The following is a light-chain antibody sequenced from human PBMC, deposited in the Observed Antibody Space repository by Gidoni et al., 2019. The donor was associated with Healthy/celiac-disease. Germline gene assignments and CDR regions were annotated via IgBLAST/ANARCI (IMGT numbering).Light chain of an antibody. CDR3: AAWDDSLNGWV. J-gene: IGLJ3*02. CDR1: ISNIGSNT. CDR2: SNN. V-gene: IGLV1-44*01. Sequence: QSVLTQPPSASGNPGQRVTISCSGSISNIGSNTVNWYQQLAGTAPKLLIYSNNQRPSGVPARFSGSKSGTSASLAISGLQSEDEAYYYCAAWDDSLNGWVFGGGTKLTVL.